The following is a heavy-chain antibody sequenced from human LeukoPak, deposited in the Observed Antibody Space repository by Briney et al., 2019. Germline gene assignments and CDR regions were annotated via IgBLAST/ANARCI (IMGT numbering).Heavy chain of an antibody. CDR2: IYHSGST. CDR1: GGSISSSNW. CDR3: ARVRCSSTSCYADY. D-gene: IGHD2-2*01. V-gene: IGHV4-4*02. J-gene: IGHJ4*02. Sequence: SETLSLTCAASGGSISSSNWWSWVRQPPGKGLEWIGEIYHSGSTNYNPSLKSRVTISVDKSKNQFSLKLSSVTAADTAVYYCARVRCSSTSCYADYWGQGTLVTVSS.